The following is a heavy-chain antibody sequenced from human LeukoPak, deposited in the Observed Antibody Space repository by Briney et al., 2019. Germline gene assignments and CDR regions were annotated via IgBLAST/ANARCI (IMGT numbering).Heavy chain of an antibody. V-gene: IGHV3-23*01. J-gene: IGHJ4*02. CDR2: ISGSGGST. Sequence: GGSLRLSCTASGFTFGDYAMSWVRQAPGKGLEWVSAISGSGGSTYYADSVKGRFTISRDNSKNTLYLQMNSLRAEDTAVYYCAKDQNYDFWSGYYDYWGQGTLVTVSS. CDR1: GFTFGDYA. CDR3: AKDQNYDFWSGYYDY. D-gene: IGHD3-3*01.